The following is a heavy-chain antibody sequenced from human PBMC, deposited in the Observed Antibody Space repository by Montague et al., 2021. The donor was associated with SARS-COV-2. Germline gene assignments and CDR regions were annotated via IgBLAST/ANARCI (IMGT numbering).Heavy chain of an antibody. D-gene: IGHD3-10*01. CDR1: GFTFSSYS. Sequence: SLRLSCAASGFTFSSYSMNWVRQAPGKGLEWVSSISSSSSYIYYADSVKGRFTISRDNAKNSLYLQMNSLRAEDTAVYYCARVEGASLLWFGEVLYLGGMDVWGQGTTVTVSS. J-gene: IGHJ6*02. V-gene: IGHV3-21*01. CDR2: ISSSSSYI. CDR3: ARVEGASLLWFGEVLYLGGMDV.